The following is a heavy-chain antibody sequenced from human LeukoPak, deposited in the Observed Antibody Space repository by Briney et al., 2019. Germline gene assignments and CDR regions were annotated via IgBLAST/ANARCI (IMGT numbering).Heavy chain of an antibody. V-gene: IGHV1-18*01. D-gene: IGHD6-19*01. CDR2: ISAYNGNT. CDR3: ARVEGGYSSGWDFDY. J-gene: IGHJ4*02. CDR1: GYTLTSYG. Sequence: ASVKVSCKASGYTLTSYGISWVRQAPGQGLEWMGWISAYNGNTNYAQKLQGRVTMTTDTSTSTAYMELRSLRSDDTAVYYCARVEGGYSSGWDFDYWGQGTLVTVSS.